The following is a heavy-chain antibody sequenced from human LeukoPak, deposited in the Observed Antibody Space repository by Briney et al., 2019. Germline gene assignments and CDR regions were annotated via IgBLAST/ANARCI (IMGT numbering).Heavy chain of an antibody. CDR3: ARRSTVIAGYYYMDV. J-gene: IGHJ6*03. CDR1: GFTFSSYW. D-gene: IGHD4-11*01. V-gene: IGHV3-7*01. Sequence: GGSLRLSCAASGFTFSSYWMSWVRQAPGKGLEWVANIKQDGSEKYYVDSVKGRFTISRDNAKNSLYLQMNSLRVEETAVYYCARRSTVIAGYYYMDVWGKGTSVTVSS. CDR2: IKQDGSEK.